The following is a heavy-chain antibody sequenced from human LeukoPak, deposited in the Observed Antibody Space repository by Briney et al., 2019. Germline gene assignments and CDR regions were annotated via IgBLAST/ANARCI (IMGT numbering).Heavy chain of an antibody. D-gene: IGHD2-21*02. CDR2: IYYSGST. J-gene: IGHJ3*02. CDR1: GGSISSYY. Sequence: SETLSLTCTVSGGSISSYYWSWIRQPPGKGLEWIGYIYYSGSTNYNPSLKSRVTISVDTSKNQFSLKLSSVTAADTAVYYCARAPQYCGGDCYSDAFDIWGQGTMVTVSS. V-gene: IGHV4-59*12. CDR3: ARAPQYCGGDCYSDAFDI.